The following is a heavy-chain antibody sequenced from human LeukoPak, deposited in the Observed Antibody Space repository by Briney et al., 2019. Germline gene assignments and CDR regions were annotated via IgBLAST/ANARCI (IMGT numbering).Heavy chain of an antibody. V-gene: IGHV4-34*01. J-gene: IGHJ4*02. CDR1: GGSFSGYY. CDR2: INHSGST. Sequence: SEALSLTCAVYGGSFSGYYWSWIRQPPGKGLEWIGEINHSGSTNYNPSLKSRVTISEDTSKNQFSLKLSSVTAADTAVYYCARGRVSAYWGQGTLVTVSS. CDR3: ARGRVSAY.